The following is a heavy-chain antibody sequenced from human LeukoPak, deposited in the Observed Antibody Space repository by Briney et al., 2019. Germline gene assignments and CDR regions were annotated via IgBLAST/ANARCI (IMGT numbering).Heavy chain of an antibody. CDR3: AGRGHRYSRD. D-gene: IGHD2-15*01. CDR2: IYDSGMT. CDR1: GDSVSSGY. J-gene: IGHJ1*01. V-gene: IGHV4-4*09. Sequence: PSEPLSLTCTVSGDSVSSGYWNWFRQPPGKGLEWIGYIYDSGMTDYSPSLKNRLTISLDTSNNQFSLKLSSVTAADTAVYYCAGRGHRYSRDWGQGILVTVSS.